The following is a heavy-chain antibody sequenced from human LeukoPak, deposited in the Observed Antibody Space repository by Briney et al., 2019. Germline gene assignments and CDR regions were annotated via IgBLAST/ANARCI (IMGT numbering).Heavy chain of an antibody. CDR3: AREGNYYDSSGYSNFDC. Sequence: PSETLSLTCAVSGYSISSGYYWGWIRQPPGKGLEWIGSIYHSGNTYYNPSLKSRVTISVDTSKNQFSLKLSSVTAADTAVHYCAREGNYYDSSGYSNFDCWGRGTLVTVSS. CDR2: IYHSGNT. CDR1: GYSISSGYY. J-gene: IGHJ4*02. D-gene: IGHD3-22*01. V-gene: IGHV4-38-2*02.